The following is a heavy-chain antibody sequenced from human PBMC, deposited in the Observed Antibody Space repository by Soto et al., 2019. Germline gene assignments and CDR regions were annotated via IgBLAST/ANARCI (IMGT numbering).Heavy chain of an antibody. J-gene: IGHJ5*02. V-gene: IGHV4-30-4*01. Sequence: SETLSLTCTVSGGSISSGDYYWSWIRQPPGKGLEWIGYIYYSGSTYYNPSLKSRVTISVDTSKNQFSLKLSSVTAADTAVYYCAREESRDSSSWGNWFDPWGQGTLVTVSS. CDR3: AREESRDSSSWGNWFDP. D-gene: IGHD6-13*01. CDR1: GGSISSGDYY. CDR2: IYYSGST.